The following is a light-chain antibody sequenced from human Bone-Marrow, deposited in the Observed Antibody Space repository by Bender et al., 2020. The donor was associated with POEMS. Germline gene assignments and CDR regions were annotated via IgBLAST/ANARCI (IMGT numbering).Light chain of an antibody. CDR2: DDS. CDR3: QVWDSSGDHYV. CDR1: TLPNQY. J-gene: IGLJ1*01. V-gene: IGLV3-21*02. Sequence: SYGLTQPPSVSVSPGQTARITCSGETLPNQYSYWYQQKPGQAPVLVVYDDSDRPSGIPERISGSNSGNTATLTISRVEAGDEADYYCQVWDSSGDHYVFGSGTKVTVL.